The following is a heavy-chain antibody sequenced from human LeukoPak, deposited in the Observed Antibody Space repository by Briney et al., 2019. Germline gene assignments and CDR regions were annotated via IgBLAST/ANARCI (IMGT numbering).Heavy chain of an antibody. D-gene: IGHD5-18*01. J-gene: IGHJ4*02. CDR1: GGSISSGGYY. CDR2: IYYSGST. V-gene: IGHV4-31*03. Sequence: PSQTLSLTCTVSGGSISSGGYYWSWIRQHPGKSLEWIGYIYYSGSTYYNPSLKSRVTISVDTSKNQFSLKLSSVTAADTAVYYCARVNTAMAYRSFDYWGQGTLVTVSS. CDR3: ARVNTAMAYRSFDY.